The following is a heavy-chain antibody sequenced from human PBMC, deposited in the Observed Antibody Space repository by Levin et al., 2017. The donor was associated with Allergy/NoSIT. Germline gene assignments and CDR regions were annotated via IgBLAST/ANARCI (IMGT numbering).Heavy chain of an antibody. V-gene: IGHV3-30*18. D-gene: IGHD4-23*01. CDR3: AQLPSGGTTVVGRGLGC. CDR1: GFTFRSYG. Sequence: PGGSLRLSCAASGFTFRSYGMHWVRQAPGKGLEWVALISSDGKSQYYADSVKGRFSISRDTSKNTLSLLMGSLRPEDTGLYYCAQLPSGGTTVVGRGLGCWGRGTLVTVSS. CDR2: ISSDGKSQ. J-gene: IGHJ4*02.